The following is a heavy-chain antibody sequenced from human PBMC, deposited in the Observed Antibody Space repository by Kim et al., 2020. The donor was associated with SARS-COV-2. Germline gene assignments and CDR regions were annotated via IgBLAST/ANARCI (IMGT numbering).Heavy chain of an antibody. J-gene: IGHJ4*02. CDR1: GFTFSDYY. Sequence: GGSLRLSCAASGFTFSDYYMSWIRQAPGKGLEWVSYISSSSSYTNYADSVKGRFTISRDNAKNSLYLQMNSLRAEDTAVYYCARTDYSNYAPTQYYFDYWGQGTLVTVSS. V-gene: IGHV3-11*03. D-gene: IGHD4-4*01. CDR3: ARTDYSNYAPTQYYFDY. CDR2: ISSSSSYT.